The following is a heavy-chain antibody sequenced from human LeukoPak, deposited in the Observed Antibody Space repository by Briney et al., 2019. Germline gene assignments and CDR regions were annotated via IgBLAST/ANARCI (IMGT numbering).Heavy chain of an antibody. J-gene: IGHJ4*02. CDR1: GGSISSGSYY. Sequence: SETLSLTCTVSGGSISSGSYYWGWIRQPPGKGLEYIGSMHYSGNTYYNPSLKSRVTFSMDTSKNQFSLKLSFVTAPDTAMFYCASLRGELHSFDYWGQGTLVTVSS. D-gene: IGHD3-10*01. V-gene: IGHV4-39*01. CDR2: MHYSGNT. CDR3: ASLRGELHSFDY.